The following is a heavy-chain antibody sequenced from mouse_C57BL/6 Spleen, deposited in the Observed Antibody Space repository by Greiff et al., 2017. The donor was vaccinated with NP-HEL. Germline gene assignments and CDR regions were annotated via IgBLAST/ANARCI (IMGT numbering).Heavy chain of an antibody. J-gene: IGHJ2*01. V-gene: IGHV5-6*01. CDR1: GFTFSSYG. D-gene: IGHD1-1*02. Sequence: EVKLVESGGDLVKPGGSLKLSCAASGFTFSSYGMPWVRQTPDKRLEWVATLSSDGSYTYYPDSVKGRFTISRDNAKNTLYLQMSSLKSEDTAMYYCARHLVYYFDYWGQGTTLTVSS. CDR2: LSSDGSYT. CDR3: ARHLVYYFDY.